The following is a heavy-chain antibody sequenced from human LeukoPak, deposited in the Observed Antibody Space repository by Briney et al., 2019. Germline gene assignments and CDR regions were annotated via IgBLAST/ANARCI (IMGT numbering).Heavy chain of an antibody. V-gene: IGHV3-33*01. CDR2: IWYDGSIK. CDR1: VFTLSSYG. CDR3: ASSAEDYFDY. Sequence: GGSLRLSCAPSVFTLSSYGMHCVRQAPGKGLEWVAVIWYDGSIKYYADSVKRRVTPSRDKSKNTLYLQMNSLRAEDTSVYYCASSAEDYFDYWGQGTLVTVSS. J-gene: IGHJ4*02.